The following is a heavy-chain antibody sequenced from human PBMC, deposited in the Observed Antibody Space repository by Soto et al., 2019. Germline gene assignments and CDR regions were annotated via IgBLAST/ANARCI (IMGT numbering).Heavy chain of an antibody. V-gene: IGHV5-51*01. CDR2: IYPGDSDT. CDR3: ARQVDGYNWRGNWFDP. J-gene: IGHJ5*02. D-gene: IGHD5-12*01. Sequence: EVQLVQSGAEVKKPGESLKISCKGSGYSFTSYWIGWVRQMPGKGLEWMGIIYPGDSDTRYSPSFQGQVTISADKSVSTAYLQWSSLKASDTAMYYCARQVDGYNWRGNWFDPWCQGTLVTVSS. CDR1: GYSFTSYW.